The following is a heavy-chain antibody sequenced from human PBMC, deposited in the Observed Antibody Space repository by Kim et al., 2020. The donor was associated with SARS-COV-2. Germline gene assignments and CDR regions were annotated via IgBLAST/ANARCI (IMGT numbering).Heavy chain of an antibody. Sequence: GGSLRLSCSASGFIFTGYTMHWVRQAPGKRPEYVSAISGDGNTPLYAESLKDRFTISRDNSKNTIYLQMTRLTTEDTAVYYCVRDYWSYDYWGQGTLFTVSS. V-gene: IGHV3-64D*06. CDR1: GFIFTGYT. J-gene: IGHJ4*02. D-gene: IGHD3-10*01. CDR3: VRDYWSYDY. CDR2: ISGDGNTP.